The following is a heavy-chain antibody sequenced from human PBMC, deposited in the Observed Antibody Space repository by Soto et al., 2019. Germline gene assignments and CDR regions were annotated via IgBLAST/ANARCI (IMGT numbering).Heavy chain of an antibody. J-gene: IGHJ5*02. CDR1: GFTFSSYA. V-gene: IGHV3-30-3*01. CDR3: ARVFGPQPYSYEPGNNGFDP. CDR2: ISYDGSNR. D-gene: IGHD5-18*01. Sequence: GSLRLSCAASGFTFSSYAMHWVRQAPGKGLEWVAVISYDGSNRYYADSVKGRFTISRDNSKNTLYLQMNSLRAEDTAVYYCARVFGPQPYSYEPGNNGFDPWGQGTLVTVS.